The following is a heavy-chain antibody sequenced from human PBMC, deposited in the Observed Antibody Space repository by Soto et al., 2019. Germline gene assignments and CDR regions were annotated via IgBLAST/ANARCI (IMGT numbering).Heavy chain of an antibody. D-gene: IGHD2-2*03. J-gene: IGHJ4*02. Sequence: QVQLQQWGAGLLKPSETLSLTCAVYGGSISGYYWSWIRQPPGKGLEWIGEINHSGSTNYNPSLKSRVCTSVDTSKNQFSLTLSSVTAADTAVYYCARWIPNYLGQGTLVTVSS. CDR2: INHSGST. V-gene: IGHV4-34*01. CDR3: ARWIPNY. CDR1: GGSISGYY.